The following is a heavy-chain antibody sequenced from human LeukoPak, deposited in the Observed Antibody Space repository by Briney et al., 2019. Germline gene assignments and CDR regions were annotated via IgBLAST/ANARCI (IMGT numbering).Heavy chain of an antibody. J-gene: IGHJ5*02. V-gene: IGHV1-46*01. CDR2: INPSGGST. CDR3: ASCPPYGDYPTCRWFDP. CDR1: GYTFTSYY. Sequence: GASVKVSCKASGYTFTSYYMHWVRQAPGQGLEWMGIINPSGGSTSYAQKFQGRVTMTRDMSTSTAYMELRSLRSDDTAVYYCASCPPYGDYPTCRWFDPWGQGTLVTVSS. D-gene: IGHD4-17*01.